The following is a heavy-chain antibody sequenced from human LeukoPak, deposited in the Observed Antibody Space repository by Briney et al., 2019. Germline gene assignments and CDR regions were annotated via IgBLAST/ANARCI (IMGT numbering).Heavy chain of an antibody. J-gene: IGHJ5*02. CDR1: GYTFTSYD. Sequence: ASVKVSCKASGYTFTSYDINWVRQATGQGLEWMGWMNPNSGNTGYAQKFQGRVTMTRNTSISTAYMELSSLRSEDTAVYYCARGRYLRGYSYGSPLSMNDLDPWGQGTLVTVSS. CDR3: ARGRYLRGYSYGSPLSMNDLDP. D-gene: IGHD5-18*01. V-gene: IGHV1-8*01. CDR2: MNPNSGNT.